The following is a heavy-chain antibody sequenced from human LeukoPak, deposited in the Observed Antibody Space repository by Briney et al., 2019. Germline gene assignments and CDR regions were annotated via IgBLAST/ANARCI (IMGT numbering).Heavy chain of an antibody. D-gene: IGHD6-13*01. V-gene: IGHV3-53*01. J-gene: IGHJ4*02. CDR1: GFSVSSNY. CDR2: FYAGGGT. CDR3: VRAGSWFWQYYFDY. Sequence: GGSLRLSCAASGFSVSSNYMSWVRQAPGKGLEWVSVFYAGGGTFYADSVKGRFTISRDNSENTLYLQMNSLTDEDTAVYYCVRAGSWFWQYYFDYWGQGTLVTVSS.